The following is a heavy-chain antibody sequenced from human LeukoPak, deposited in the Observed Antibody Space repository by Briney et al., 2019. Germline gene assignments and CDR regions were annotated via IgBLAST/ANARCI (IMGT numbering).Heavy chain of an antibody. CDR3: ARGFYYYDSSGYYCYDY. CDR1: GYTFTSYG. D-gene: IGHD3-22*01. CDR2: ISAYNGNT. J-gene: IGHJ4*02. Sequence: ASVKVSCKASGYTFTSYGISWVRQAPGQGLEWMGWISAYNGNTNYAQKLQGRVTMTTDTSTSTAYMELRSLRSDDTAVYYCARGFYYYDSSGYYCYDYWGQGTLVTVSS. V-gene: IGHV1-18*01.